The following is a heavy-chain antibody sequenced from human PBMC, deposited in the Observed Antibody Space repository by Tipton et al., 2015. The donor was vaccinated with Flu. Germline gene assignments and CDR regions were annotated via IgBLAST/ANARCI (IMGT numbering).Heavy chain of an antibody. D-gene: IGHD3-16*01. J-gene: IGHJ5*02. V-gene: IGHV3-74*02. CDR3: ATTQRGLGDLSWIDP. CDR1: GFTVSSNY. CDR2: INSDGSST. Sequence: VQLVQSGGGLIQRGGSLRLSCVVSGFTVSSNYMTWVRQAPGKGLVWVSRINSDGSSTNYADSVKGRFTISRDNAKNTLYLQMNSLRAEDTAVYYCATTQRGLGDLSWIDPWGQGTLVTVSS.